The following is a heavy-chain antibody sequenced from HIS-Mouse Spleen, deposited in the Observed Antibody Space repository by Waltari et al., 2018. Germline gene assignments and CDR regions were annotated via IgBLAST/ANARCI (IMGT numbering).Heavy chain of an antibody. D-gene: IGHD6-19*01. V-gene: IGHV4-39*07. CDR2: IYYSGST. J-gene: IGHJ3*02. Sequence: QLQLQESGPGLVKPSETLSLTCTVSGGSISSSSDYWGWIRQPPGKGLEWIGSIYYSGSTYYNPSLKSRVTISVDTSKNQFSLKRSSVTAADTAVYYCARPTYSSGWYYSTYNDAFDIWGQGTMVTVSS. CDR3: ARPTYSSGWYYSTYNDAFDI. CDR1: GGSISSSSDY.